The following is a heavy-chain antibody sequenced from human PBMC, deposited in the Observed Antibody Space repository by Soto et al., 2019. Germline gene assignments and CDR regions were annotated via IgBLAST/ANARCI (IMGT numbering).Heavy chain of an antibody. CDR1: GGSISNSANH. CDR3: AKGVRGVPNWFDP. D-gene: IGHD3-10*01. V-gene: IGHV4-31*03. CDR2: IYYGGGT. Sequence: QVQLQESGPGLVRPSQTLSLSCTVSGGSISNSANHWSWIRQHPGEGLEWIGYIYYGGGTYYSPSRKGRVTMSIDASKNQFSLKLSSVTAADTAVYYCAKGVRGVPNWFDPWGQGTLVTVSS. J-gene: IGHJ5*02.